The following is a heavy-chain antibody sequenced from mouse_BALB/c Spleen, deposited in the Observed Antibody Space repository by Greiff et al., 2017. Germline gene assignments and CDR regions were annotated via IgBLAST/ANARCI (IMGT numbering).Heavy chain of an antibody. CDR3: ARGSSGYGFAY. Sequence: VQLQQSGAELVRPGALVKLSCKASGFNIKDYYMHWVKQRPEQGLEWIGWIDPENGNTIYDPKFQGKASITADTSSNTAYLQLSSLTSEDTAVYYCARGSSGYGFAYWGQGTLVTVSA. V-gene: IGHV14-1*02. CDR2: IDPENGNT. CDR1: GFNIKDYY. J-gene: IGHJ3*01. D-gene: IGHD3-1*01.